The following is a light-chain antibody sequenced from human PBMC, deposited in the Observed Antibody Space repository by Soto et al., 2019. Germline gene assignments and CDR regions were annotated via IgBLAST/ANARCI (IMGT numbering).Light chain of an antibody. Sequence: QSVLTRPPSVSAAAGQRGTISCSGSSSNIGGNSVSWYQQLPGTAPKLLIYDDDKRPSGIPDRFSGSKSGTSATLGITGFQTGDEADYYCGSWDSSLSAYVFGTGTKVTVL. CDR3: GSWDSSLSAYV. CDR2: DDD. J-gene: IGLJ1*01. CDR1: SSNIGGNS. V-gene: IGLV1-51*01.